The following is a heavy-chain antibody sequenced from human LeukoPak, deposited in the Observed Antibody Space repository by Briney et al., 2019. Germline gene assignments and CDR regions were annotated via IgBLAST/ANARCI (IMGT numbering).Heavy chain of an antibody. CDR2: TSEYNGNA. CDR3: ARDRYYDASDYYYNLDY. Sequence: GASVKVSCKASGYTFSSYGLTWVRQAPGQGLEWMGWTSEYNGNANYAQNLQGRVTMTTDTSTSTAYMELRSLRSDDTAVYYCARDRYYDASDYYYNLDYWGQGTLVTVSS. V-gene: IGHV1-18*01. D-gene: IGHD3-22*01. CDR1: GYTFSSYG. J-gene: IGHJ4*02.